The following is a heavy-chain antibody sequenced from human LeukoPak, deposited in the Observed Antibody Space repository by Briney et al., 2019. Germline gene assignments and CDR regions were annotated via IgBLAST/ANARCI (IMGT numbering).Heavy chain of an antibody. Sequence: ASVKVSCKASGGTFSSYAISWVRQAPGQGLKWMGRIIPILGIANYAQKFQGRVTITADKSTSTAYMELSSLRSEDTAVYYCARVGGFFNDILTGYKYDWGQGTLVTVSS. V-gene: IGHV1-69*04. J-gene: IGHJ4*02. CDR1: GGTFSSYA. CDR2: IIPILGIA. CDR3: ARVGGFFNDILTGYKYD. D-gene: IGHD3-9*01.